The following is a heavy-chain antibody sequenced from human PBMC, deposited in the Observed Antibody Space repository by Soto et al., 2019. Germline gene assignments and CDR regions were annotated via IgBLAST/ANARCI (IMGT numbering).Heavy chain of an antibody. CDR3: ARDFANYDYIWGSYRYRGGFDY. CDR2: ISAYNGNT. Sequence: QVQLVQSGAEVKKPGASVKVSCKASGYTFTSYGISWVRQAPGQGLEWMGWISAYNGNTNYAQKLQGRVTMTTDTSRGKADMELRSLSSDGTAVYYCARDFANYDYIWGSYRYRGGFDYWGQGTLVTVSS. CDR1: GYTFTSYG. D-gene: IGHD3-16*02. J-gene: IGHJ4*02. V-gene: IGHV1-18*01.